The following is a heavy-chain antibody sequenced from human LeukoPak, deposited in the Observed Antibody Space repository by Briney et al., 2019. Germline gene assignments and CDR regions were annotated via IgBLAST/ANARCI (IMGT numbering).Heavy chain of an antibody. D-gene: IGHD3-9*01. V-gene: IGHV3-49*04. Sequence: GGSLRLSCTASGFTFGDYAMSWVRQAPGKGLEWVGFIRSKAYGGTTEYAASVKGRFTISRDDSKSIAYLQMNSLKTEDTAVYYCRAETTSALRYFDYWGQGTLVTVSS. CDR2: IRSKAYGGTT. CDR1: GFTFGDYA. J-gene: IGHJ4*02. CDR3: RAETTSALRYFDY.